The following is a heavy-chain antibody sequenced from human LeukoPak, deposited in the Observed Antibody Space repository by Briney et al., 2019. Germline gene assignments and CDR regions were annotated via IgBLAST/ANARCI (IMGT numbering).Heavy chain of an antibody. D-gene: IGHD1-26*01. CDR3: AKDHVGATDQSTNNY. V-gene: IGHV3-49*03. Sequence: GGSLRLSCTASGFTFGDYAMSWFRQAPGKGLEWVGFIRSKAYGGTTEYAASVKGRFTISRDDSKSIAYLQMNSLRAEDTAVYYCAKDHVGATDQSTNNYWGQGTLVTVSS. CDR2: IRSKAYGGTT. J-gene: IGHJ4*02. CDR1: GFTFGDYA.